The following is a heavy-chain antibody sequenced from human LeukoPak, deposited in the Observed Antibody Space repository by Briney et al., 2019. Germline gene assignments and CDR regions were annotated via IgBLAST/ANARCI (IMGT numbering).Heavy chain of an antibody. CDR3: AREEELRF. D-gene: IGHD1-26*01. V-gene: IGHV3-66*01. CDR2: IYSGGDT. CDR1: GFTVSGNY. Sequence: PGGSLRLSCAASGFTVSGNYMSWVRQAPGKGLEWVSIIYSGGDTYYADSVKGRFAISRDYSKNTLYLQRNSLRVEDTAVYYCAREEELRFWGQGTLVTVSS. J-gene: IGHJ4*02.